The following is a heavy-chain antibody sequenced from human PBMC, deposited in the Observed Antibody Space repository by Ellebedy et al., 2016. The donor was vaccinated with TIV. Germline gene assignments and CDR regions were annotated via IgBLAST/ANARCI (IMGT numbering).Heavy chain of an antibody. CDR2: ISGSGGNT. CDR3: AKGWYNWNGGIDAFDI. D-gene: IGHD1-1*01. V-gene: IGHV3-23*01. Sequence: GGSLRLSXAASGFTFSNYAMSWVRQAPEKGLEWVSSISGSGGNTYYADSVKGRFTISSDNSKDKVYLQMNSLGAEDTAVYYCAKGWYNWNGGIDAFDIWGQGTMVTVSS. J-gene: IGHJ3*02. CDR1: GFTFSNYA.